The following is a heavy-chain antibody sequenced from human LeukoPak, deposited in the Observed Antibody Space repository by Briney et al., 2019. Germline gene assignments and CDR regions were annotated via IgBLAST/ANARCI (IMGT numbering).Heavy chain of an antibody. J-gene: IGHJ4*02. Sequence: PSETLSLTCTFSVGSISSYYWSLLRQPPGKGLEWIGYIYYSGSTNYNPSLKSRVTISVDTSKNQFSLKLSSVTAADTAVYYCASPKVSGWYLGFDYWGQGTLVTVSS. D-gene: IGHD6-19*01. CDR2: IYYSGST. V-gene: IGHV4-59*01. CDR3: ASPKVSGWYLGFDY. CDR1: VGSISSYY.